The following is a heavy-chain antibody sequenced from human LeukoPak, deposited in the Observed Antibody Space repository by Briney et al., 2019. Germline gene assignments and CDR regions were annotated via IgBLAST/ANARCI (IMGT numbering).Heavy chain of an antibody. Sequence: PGGSLRLSCAASGFTFNNYEMNWVRQAPGKGLEWVSYISSSGSTIYYADSVKGRFTISRDNAKNSLYLQMNSLRAEDTAVYYCARDHSLGDTYYFDYWGQGTLVTVSS. CDR2: ISSSGSTI. CDR1: GFTFNNYE. J-gene: IGHJ4*02. V-gene: IGHV3-48*03. D-gene: IGHD3-10*01. CDR3: ARDHSLGDTYYFDY.